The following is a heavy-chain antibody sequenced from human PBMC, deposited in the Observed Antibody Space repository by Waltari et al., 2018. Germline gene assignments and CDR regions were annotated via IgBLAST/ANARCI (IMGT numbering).Heavy chain of an antibody. Sequence: EVQLVQSGAEVKKPGATVKISCKASGYTFTDYYMHWVQQAPGKGLEWMGRVDPEDGETIYAGKFQGRVTITADTSTDTAYMELSSLRSEDTAVYYCATFSTIFGVVIRTPRRGWFDPWGQGTLVTVSS. CDR1: GYTFTDYY. CDR2: VDPEDGET. V-gene: IGHV1-69-2*01. J-gene: IGHJ5*02. D-gene: IGHD3-3*01. CDR3: ATFSTIFGVVIRTPRRGWFDP.